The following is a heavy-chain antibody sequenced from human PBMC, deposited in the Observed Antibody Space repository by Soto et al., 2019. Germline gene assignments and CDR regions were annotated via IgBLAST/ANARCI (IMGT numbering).Heavy chain of an antibody. CDR1: GRSISSSSKS. J-gene: IGHJ3*02. Sequence: SEVLSLTWTVSGRSISSSSKSLGWTRQPPGKGLEGIGSIYYSGRTYYNPSFKSRVTISVDTSKNQFSLKLSSVTAADTAVYYCASGIVVITTFDALDIWGQGTMVTVSS. CDR3: ASGIVVITTFDALDI. V-gene: IGHV4-39*01. CDR2: IYYSGRT. D-gene: IGHD3-22*01.